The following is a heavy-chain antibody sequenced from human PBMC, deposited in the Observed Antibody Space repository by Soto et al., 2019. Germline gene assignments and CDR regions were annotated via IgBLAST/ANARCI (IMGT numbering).Heavy chain of an antibody. J-gene: IGHJ5*02. V-gene: IGHV1-18*04. D-gene: IGHD2-15*01. CDR1: GYTFTSYG. CDR2: ISAYNGNT. Sequence: GASVKVSCKASGYTFTSYGISWVRQAPGQGLEWMGWISAYNGNTNYAQKLQGRVTMTTDTSTSTAYMELRSLRSDDTAVYYCARDIAVVVVDATQIWFDPWGQGTLVTVSS. CDR3: ARDIAVVVVDATQIWFDP.